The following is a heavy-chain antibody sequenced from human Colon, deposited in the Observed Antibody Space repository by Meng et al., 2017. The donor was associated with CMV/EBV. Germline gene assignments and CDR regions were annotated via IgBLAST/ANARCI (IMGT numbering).Heavy chain of an antibody. CDR1: GLTFDAYA. J-gene: IGHJ4*02. V-gene: IGHV3-23*01. D-gene: IGHD4-17*01. Sequence: EVPLLAAGGGLLQPGGPLSAFCAACGLTFDAYALTWVRQASGKGLECVSAIIGNGDITYYAQSVRGRFTISRDNSRNTLYLQMHSLRAEDTALYYCVKNRNSGDSCPGSHWGQGILVTGSS. CDR3: VKNRNSGDSCPGSH. CDR2: IIGNGDIT.